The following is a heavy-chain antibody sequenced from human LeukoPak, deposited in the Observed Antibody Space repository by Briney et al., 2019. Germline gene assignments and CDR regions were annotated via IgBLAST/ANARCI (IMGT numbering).Heavy chain of an antibody. CDR1: GFTFSSYA. D-gene: IGHD3-10*01. V-gene: IGHV3-23*01. J-gene: IGHJ4*02. CDR3: ARYRSGLTRGYFDY. Sequence: GGSLRLSCAASGFTFSSYAMSWVRQAPGKGLEWVSAISGSGGSTYYADSVKGRFTISRDNSKNTLYLQMNSLRAEDTAVYYCARYRSGLTRGYFDYWGQGTLVTVSS. CDR2: ISGSGGST.